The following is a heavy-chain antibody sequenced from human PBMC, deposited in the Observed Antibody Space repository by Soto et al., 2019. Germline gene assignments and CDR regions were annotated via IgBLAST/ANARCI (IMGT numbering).Heavy chain of an antibody. CDR3: ASYGSGSYSPIDY. CDR1: GGPCSSYA. Sequence: SGKVACRATGGPCSSYAISWPRPDHGQGLEWMGGIIPIFGTANYAQKFQGRVTITADKSTSTAYMELSSLRSEDTAVYYCASYGSGSYSPIDYWGQGTLVTVSS. V-gene: IGHV1-69*06. D-gene: IGHD3-10*01. J-gene: IGHJ4*02. CDR2: IIPIFGTA.